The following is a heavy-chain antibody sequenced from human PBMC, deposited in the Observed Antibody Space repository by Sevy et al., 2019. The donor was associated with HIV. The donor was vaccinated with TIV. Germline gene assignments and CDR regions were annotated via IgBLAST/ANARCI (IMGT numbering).Heavy chain of an antibody. D-gene: IGHD2-15*01. Sequence: ASVKVSCKASGHTFTAYYVHWVRQAPGQGLEWLGWLNPISGDTNYAENFQGRVTMTSDTSISTTYMELSRLTSDDTAIYYCATSEAPCSGGSCYDFDYWGQGTLVTVSS. CDR2: LNPISGDT. V-gene: IGHV1-2*02. CDR1: GHTFTAYY. J-gene: IGHJ4*02. CDR3: ATSEAPCSGGSCYDFDY.